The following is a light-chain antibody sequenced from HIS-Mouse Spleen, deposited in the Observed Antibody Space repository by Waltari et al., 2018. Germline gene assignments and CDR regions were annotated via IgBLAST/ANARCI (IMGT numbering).Light chain of an antibody. V-gene: IGLV3-10*01. J-gene: IGLJ2*01. Sequence: SYELTQPPSVSVSPGQTARITCSGDALPKKYAYWYQQKSGQAPGLVINEDSKRPSGIPVRFSGSSSGTMATLTISGAQVEDEADYYCYSTDSSGNHRVFGGGTKLTVL. CDR3: YSTDSSGNHRV. CDR1: ALPKKY. CDR2: EDS.